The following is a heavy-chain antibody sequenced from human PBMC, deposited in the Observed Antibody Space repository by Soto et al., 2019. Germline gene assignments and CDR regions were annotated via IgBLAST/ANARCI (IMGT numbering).Heavy chain of an antibody. D-gene: IGHD6-19*01. Sequence: PGGSLRLSCAASGFTFSSYAMHWVRQAPGKGLEYVSAISSNGGSTYYANSVKGRFTISRDNSKNTLYLQMGSLRAEDMAVYYCAREGSSGWLYYFDYWGREPWSPSPQ. CDR1: GFTFSSYA. J-gene: IGHJ4*02. CDR2: ISSNGGST. V-gene: IGHV3-64*01. CDR3: AREGSSGWLYYFDY.